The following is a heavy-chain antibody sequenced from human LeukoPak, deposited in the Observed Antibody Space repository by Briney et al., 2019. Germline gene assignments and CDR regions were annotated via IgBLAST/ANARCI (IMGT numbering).Heavy chain of an antibody. J-gene: IGHJ5*02. CDR2: ISYSGST. V-gene: IGHV4-59*13. CDR3: ARGLNWFDH. CDR1: GGSFTNYY. Sequence: PSETLSLTCSVSGGSFTNYYCNWIRQSPEKGLEWIGHISYSGSTNYNPSLKSRVTILVDTSNHQFSLKLSSMTAADTAVYYCARGLNWFDHWGQGTLVTVSS.